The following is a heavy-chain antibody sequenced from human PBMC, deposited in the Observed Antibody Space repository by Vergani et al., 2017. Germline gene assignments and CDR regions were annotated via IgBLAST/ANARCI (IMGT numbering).Heavy chain of an antibody. Sequence: EVQLVESGGGFVRPGGSLRLSCAASGFTFSDYWMTWVRQAPGKGLEWVANIEDDGDEKNYVDSVRGRFTISRDNAGNSLYLQMNSLRAVDTAVYYCARDIPRGANDFDSWGQGALVIVSS. D-gene: IGHD4/OR15-4a*01. V-gene: IGHV3-7*01. CDR1: GFTFSDYW. CDR2: IEDDGDEK. J-gene: IGHJ4*02. CDR3: ARDIPRGANDFDS.